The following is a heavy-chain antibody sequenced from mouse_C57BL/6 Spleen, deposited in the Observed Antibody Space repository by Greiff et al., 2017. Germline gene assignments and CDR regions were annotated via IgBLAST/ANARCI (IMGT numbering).Heavy chain of an antibody. Sequence: VQLQQSGAELVRPGASVTLSCKASGYTFTDYEMHWVKQTPVHGLEWIGAIDPETGGTAYNQKFKGKAILTADKSSSTAYMELRSLTSEDSAVYYCTRGYGSSPHYFDYWGQGTTLTVSS. CDR3: TRGYGSSPHYFDY. J-gene: IGHJ2*01. D-gene: IGHD1-1*01. CDR1: GYTFTDYE. CDR2: IDPETGGT. V-gene: IGHV1-15*01.